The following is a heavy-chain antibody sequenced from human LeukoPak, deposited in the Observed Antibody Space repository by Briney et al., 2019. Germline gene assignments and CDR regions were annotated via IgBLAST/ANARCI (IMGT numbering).Heavy chain of an antibody. CDR2: ISGSGGST. J-gene: IGHJ4*02. Sequence: PGGSLRLSCAASGFTFSSYAMSWVRQAPGKGLEWVSPISGSGGSTYYADSVRGRFTISRDNSKNTLYLQMNSLRAEDTAVYYCAKGVAVASPYYFDYWGQGTLVTVSS. V-gene: IGHV3-23*01. D-gene: IGHD6-19*01. CDR1: GFTFSSYA. CDR3: AKGVAVASPYYFDY.